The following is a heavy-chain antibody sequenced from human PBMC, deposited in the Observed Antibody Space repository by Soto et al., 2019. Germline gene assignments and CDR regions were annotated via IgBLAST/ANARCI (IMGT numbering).Heavy chain of an antibody. J-gene: IGHJ4*02. CDR1: GGSIISGGYY. V-gene: IGHV4-31*03. D-gene: IGHD3-3*01. CDR2: IYYRGST. Sequence: SETLSLTCTVSGGSIISGGYYCSWIRQHPGKGLEWIGYIYYRGSTYYNPSLKSRVTISVDTSKNQFSLKLSSVTAADTAVYYCARDLDYYDFWSGPPLWGKGTLVPVSS. CDR3: ARDLDYYDFWSGPPL.